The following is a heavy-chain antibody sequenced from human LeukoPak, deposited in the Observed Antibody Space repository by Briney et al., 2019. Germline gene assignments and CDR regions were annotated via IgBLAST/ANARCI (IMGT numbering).Heavy chain of an antibody. CDR1: GFTFSSYA. CDR3: AKRGIAEAASFDY. D-gene: IGHD6-13*01. V-gene: IGHV3-23*01. J-gene: IGHJ4*02. Sequence: GGSLRLSCAASGFTFSSYAMSWVRQAPGKGLEWVSTIYGSGDDTYYADSVKGRFTISRDGSKNTLYLQMSSLRADDTAVYYCAKRGIAEAASFDYWGQGTLVTVSS. CDR2: IYGSGDDT.